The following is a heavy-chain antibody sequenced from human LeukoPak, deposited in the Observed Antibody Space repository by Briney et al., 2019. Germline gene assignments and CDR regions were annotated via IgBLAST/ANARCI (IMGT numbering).Heavy chain of an antibody. CDR2: IYHSGSS. V-gene: IGHV4-4*02. Sequence: SGTLSLSCAVSDGSISSSNWRSWVRQPQRKGLEWIGEIYHSGSSNYNPSLKSRVTIAVDKSKNQFSLKLSSVTAADTAVYYCAVPSYYYYYMDVWGKGTTVTVSS. J-gene: IGHJ6*03. D-gene: IGHD2-2*01. CDR3: AVPSYYYYYMDV. CDR1: DGSISSSNW.